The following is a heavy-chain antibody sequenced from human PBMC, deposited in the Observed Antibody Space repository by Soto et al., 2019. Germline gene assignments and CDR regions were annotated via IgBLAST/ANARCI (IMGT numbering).Heavy chain of an antibody. V-gene: IGHV3-23*01. D-gene: IGHD3-16*01. CDR2: ISDNGGTT. Sequence: PGGSLRLSCAASEFTFSNYAMSWVRQAPGKGLEWVSAISDNGGTTYYADSVKGRFTISRDNSKNTLYLQMNSLRAEDTAVYYCAKDNQATGFGYWGQGTLVTVSS. CDR1: EFTFSNYA. J-gene: IGHJ4*02. CDR3: AKDNQATGFGY.